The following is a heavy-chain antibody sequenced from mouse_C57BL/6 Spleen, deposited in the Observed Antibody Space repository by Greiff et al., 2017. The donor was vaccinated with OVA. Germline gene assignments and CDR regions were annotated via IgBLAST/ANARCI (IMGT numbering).Heavy chain of an antibody. CDR2: INPSTGGT. CDR3: ASPYDYGSLDY. J-gene: IGHJ2*01. D-gene: IGHD2-4*01. Sequence: EVQGVESGPELVKPGASVKISCKASGYSFTGYYMHWVKQSSEKSLEWIGEINPSTGGTSYNQKFKGKATLTVDKSSSTAYMQLKSLTSEDSAVNYCASPYDYGSLDYWGQGTTLTVSS. V-gene: IGHV1-43*01. CDR1: GYSFTGYY.